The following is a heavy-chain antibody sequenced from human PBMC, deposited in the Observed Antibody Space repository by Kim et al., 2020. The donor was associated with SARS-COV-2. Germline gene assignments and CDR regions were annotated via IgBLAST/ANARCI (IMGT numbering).Heavy chain of an antibody. CDR1: GFTVSSTY. D-gene: IGHD3-9*01. J-gene: IGHJ4*02. CDR3: GTRLNGSEY. V-gene: IGHV3-66*01. CDR2: FSGSGST. Sequence: GGSLRLSCAASGFTVSSTYINWVRQAPGKGLEWVSVFSGSGSTYYADSVKGRFTISRDYSKSTLFLQMNSLRAEDTAVYYCGTRLNGSEYWGQGTLVTVSS.